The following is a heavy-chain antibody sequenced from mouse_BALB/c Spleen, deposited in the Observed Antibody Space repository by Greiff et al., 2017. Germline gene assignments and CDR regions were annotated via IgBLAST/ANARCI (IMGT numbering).Heavy chain of an antibody. V-gene: IGHV1-20*02. D-gene: IGHD2-2*01. CDR1: GYSFTGYF. Sequence: VQLKESGPELVKPGASVKISCKASGYSFTGYFMNWVMQSHGKSLEWIGRINPYNGDTFYNQKFKGKATLTVDKSSSTAHMELRSLASEDSAVYYCARSWGYDDYAMDYWGQGTSVTVSS. CDR2: INPYNGDT. CDR3: ARSWGYDDYAMDY. J-gene: IGHJ4*01.